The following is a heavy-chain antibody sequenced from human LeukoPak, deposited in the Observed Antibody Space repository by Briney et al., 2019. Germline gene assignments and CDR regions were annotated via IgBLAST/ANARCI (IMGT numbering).Heavy chain of an antibody. Sequence: ASVKVSCKASGYTFTGYYMHWVRQAPGQGLEWMGWINPNSGGTNYAQKFQGRVTMTRDTSISTAYMELSRLRSDDTAVYYCACVLEGAGAFDIWGQGTMVTVSS. CDR3: ACVLEGAGAFDI. V-gene: IGHV1-2*02. D-gene: IGHD3-3*01. CDR1: GYTFTGYY. J-gene: IGHJ3*02. CDR2: INPNSGGT.